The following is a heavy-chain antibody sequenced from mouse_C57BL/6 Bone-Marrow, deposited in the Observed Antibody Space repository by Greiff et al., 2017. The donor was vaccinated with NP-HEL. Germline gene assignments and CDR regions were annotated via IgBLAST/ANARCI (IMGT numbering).Heavy chain of an antibody. CDR1: GYTFTSYT. J-gene: IGHJ2*01. Sequence: QVHVKQSGAELARPGASVKMSCKASGYTFTSYTMHWVKQRPGQGLEWIGYINPSSGYTKYNQKFKGKATLTADKSSSTAYMQLSSLTSEDSAVYYCARRSKENFDYWGQGTTLTVSS. CDR2: INPSSGYT. D-gene: IGHD2-5*01. CDR3: ARRSKENFDY. V-gene: IGHV1-4*01.